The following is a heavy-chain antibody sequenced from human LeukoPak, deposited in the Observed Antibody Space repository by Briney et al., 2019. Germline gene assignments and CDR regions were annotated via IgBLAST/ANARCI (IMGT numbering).Heavy chain of an antibody. CDR3: ARRVYSSSWYGGLDY. CDR1: GFTFSNYW. D-gene: IGHD6-13*01. V-gene: IGHV3-7*03. Sequence: GGSLRFSCAASGFTFSNYWMSWVRQAPGKGLEWVANIKQDGSEQYYVDSLRGRFTITRDNAKNSLDLQMNSLRAEDTAVYYCARRVYSSSWYGGLDYWGQGTLVTVSS. CDR2: IKQDGSEQ. J-gene: IGHJ4*02.